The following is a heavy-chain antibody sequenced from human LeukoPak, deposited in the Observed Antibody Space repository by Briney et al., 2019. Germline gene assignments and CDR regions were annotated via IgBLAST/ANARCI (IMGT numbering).Heavy chain of an antibody. Sequence: GGSLRLSCAASGFTFRSYGMHWVRQAPGKGLEWVAFIRYDGNNKYYADSVKGRFTISRDNSKNTVYLQMNSLRAEDTAVYYCAREYDSGSYYNFGYWGQGTLVTVSS. V-gene: IGHV3-30*02. CDR2: IRYDGNNK. J-gene: IGHJ4*02. D-gene: IGHD3-10*01. CDR1: GFTFRSYG. CDR3: AREYDSGSYYNFGY.